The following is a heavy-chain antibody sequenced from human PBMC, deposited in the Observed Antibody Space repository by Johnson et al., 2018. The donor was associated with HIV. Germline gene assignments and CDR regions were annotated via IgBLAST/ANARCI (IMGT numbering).Heavy chain of an antibody. CDR2: ISSNGGST. CDR3: ATRAFTTMAEDDAFDI. CDR1: GFTFSSYA. D-gene: IGHD5-18*01. J-gene: IGHJ3*02. Sequence: MQLVESGGGLVQPGGSLRLSCAASGFTFSSYAMHWVRQAPGKGLEYVSAISSNGGSTYYANSVKGRFTISRDNSKNTLYLQMNSLRAEDTAVYYCATRAFTTMAEDDAFDIWGQGTMVTVSS. V-gene: IGHV3-64*01.